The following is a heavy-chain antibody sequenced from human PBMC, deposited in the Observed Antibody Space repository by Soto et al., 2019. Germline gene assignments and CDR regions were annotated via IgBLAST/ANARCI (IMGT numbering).Heavy chain of an antibody. V-gene: IGHV3-73*01. CDR3: TTGYCSGGTCYPRFDP. Sequence: PGGSLRLSCAASGFTFSGSAMHWVRQASGKGLEWVGRIRSKANSYATAYAASVKGRFTISRDDSKNTAYLQMNSLKTEDTAVYYCTTGYCSGGTCYPRFDPWGQGMLVTVSS. D-gene: IGHD2-15*01. CDR1: GFTFSGSA. CDR2: IRSKANSYAT. J-gene: IGHJ5*02.